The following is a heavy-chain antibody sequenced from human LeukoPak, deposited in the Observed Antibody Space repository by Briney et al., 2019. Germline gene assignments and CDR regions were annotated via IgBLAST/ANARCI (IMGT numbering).Heavy chain of an antibody. J-gene: IGHJ4*02. V-gene: IGHV3-30*04. CDR2: ISYDGSYK. Sequence: PGGSLRLSCAASGFTFSNHPFHWVRQAPGKGLEWVAVISYDGSYKYYADSVKGRFTISRDNAKNALFLQMNSLRAEDTAVYYCARGSGIVSMWDYFDYWGQGTLVTVSS. D-gene: IGHD3-10*02. CDR3: ARGSGIVSMWDYFDY. CDR1: GFTFSNHP.